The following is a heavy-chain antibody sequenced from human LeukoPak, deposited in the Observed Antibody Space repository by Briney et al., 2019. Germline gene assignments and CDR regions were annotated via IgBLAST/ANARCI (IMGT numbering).Heavy chain of an antibody. CDR2: IYYSGST. CDR1: GGSISSSSYY. D-gene: IGHD4-11*01. V-gene: IGHV4-39*07. CDR3: ARESYDYSDP. J-gene: IGHJ5*02. Sequence: SETLSLTCIVSGGSISSSSYYWGWIRQPPGKGLKWIGSIYYSGSTYYNPSLKSRVTISVDTSKNQFSLKLNSVTAADTAVYYCARESYDYSDPWGQGTLVTVSS.